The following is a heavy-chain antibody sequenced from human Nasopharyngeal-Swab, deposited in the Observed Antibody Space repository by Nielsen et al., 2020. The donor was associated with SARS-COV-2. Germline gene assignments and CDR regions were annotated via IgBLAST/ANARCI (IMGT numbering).Heavy chain of an antibody. CDR1: GYTFSGYW. CDR3: ARGSGYDWNWFDP. J-gene: IGHJ5*02. V-gene: IGHV5-51*01. CDR2: IYPGDSDT. Sequence: GESLKISCKGSGYTFSGYWIGWVRQMPGKGLEWMGIIYPGDSDTRYSPSFQGQVTISADKSISTAYLQWSSLKASDTAMYYCARGSGYDWNWFDPWGQGTLVTVSS. D-gene: IGHD5-12*01.